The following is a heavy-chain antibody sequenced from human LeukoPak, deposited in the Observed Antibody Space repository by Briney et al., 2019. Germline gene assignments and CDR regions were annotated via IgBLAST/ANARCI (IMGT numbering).Heavy chain of an antibody. CDR1: GGTFSSHA. Sequence: SVKVSCKASGGTFSSHAISWVRQAPGQGLEWMGRIIPIFGTANYAQKFQSRVTITTDESTSTAYMELSSLRSEDTAVYYCARDPNSGSYYFDYWGQGTLVTVSS. J-gene: IGHJ4*02. V-gene: IGHV1-69*05. CDR3: ARDPNSGSYYFDY. CDR2: IIPIFGTA. D-gene: IGHD1-26*01.